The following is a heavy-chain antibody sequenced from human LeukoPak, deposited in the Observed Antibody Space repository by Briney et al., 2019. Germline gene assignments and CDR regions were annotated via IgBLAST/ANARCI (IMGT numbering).Heavy chain of an antibody. CDR2: IYHSGST. CDR1: GGSISSSNW. V-gene: IGHV4-4*02. CDR3: ARLDCSGGSYYRSPFDP. Sequence: SETLSLTCAVSGGSISSSNWWSWVRQPPGKGLEWIGEIYHSGSTNYNPSLKSRVTISVDTSKNQFSLKLSSVTAADTAVYYCARLDCSGGSYYRSPFDPWGQGTLVTVSS. J-gene: IGHJ5*02. D-gene: IGHD2-15*01.